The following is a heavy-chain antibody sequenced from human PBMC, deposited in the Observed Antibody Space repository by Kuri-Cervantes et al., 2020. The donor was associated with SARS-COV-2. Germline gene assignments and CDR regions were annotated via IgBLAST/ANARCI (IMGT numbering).Heavy chain of an antibody. D-gene: IGHD1-1*01. CDR2: ISGSSSYI. CDR1: GFTFSNHN. J-gene: IGHJ4*02. CDR3: VRDGDHWNFDY. Sequence: GESLKISCAASGFTFSNHNMNWVRQAPGKGLEWVSSISGSSSYISYADSVKGRFTISRDNAKNMLFLQMNSLRAEDTAVYYCVRDGDHWNFDYWGQGTLVTVSS. V-gene: IGHV3-21*01.